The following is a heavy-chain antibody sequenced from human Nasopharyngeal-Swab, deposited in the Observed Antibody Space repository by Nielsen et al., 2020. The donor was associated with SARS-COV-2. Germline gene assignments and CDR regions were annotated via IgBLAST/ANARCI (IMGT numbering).Heavy chain of an antibody. D-gene: IGHD2-2*01. CDR3: AKAPSLYYYYYMDV. CDR1: GFTFSSYA. CDR2: ISGSGGST. Sequence: GGSLRLSCAASGFTFSSYAMSWVRQAPGKGLEWVSAISGSGGSTYYADSVKGRFTISRDNSKNTLYLQMNSLRAEDTAVYYCAKAPSLYYYYYMDVWGKGTTVTVSS. V-gene: IGHV3-23*01. J-gene: IGHJ6*03.